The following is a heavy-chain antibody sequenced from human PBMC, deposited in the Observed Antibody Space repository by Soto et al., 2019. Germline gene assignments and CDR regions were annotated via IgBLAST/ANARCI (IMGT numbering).Heavy chain of an antibody. V-gene: IGHV3-48*03. CDR2: ISSSGRTI. CDR3: ARVLAARPTHVFDI. CDR1: GFTFRSYE. J-gene: IGHJ3*02. Sequence: EVQLVESGGGLVQPGGSLRLSCAASGFTFRSYEMNWVRQAPGKGLEWVSHISSSGRTIYNADSVQGRFTISGDNAKNSLSLQMNSLRAEDTAVYYCARVLAARPTHVFDIWGQGTMVTVSS. D-gene: IGHD6-6*01.